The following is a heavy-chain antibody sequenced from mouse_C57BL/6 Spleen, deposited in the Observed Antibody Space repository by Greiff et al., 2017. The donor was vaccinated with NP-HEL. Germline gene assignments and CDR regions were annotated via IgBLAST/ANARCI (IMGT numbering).Heavy chain of an antibody. J-gene: IGHJ1*03. CDR3: ARGENWDWYFDV. D-gene: IGHD4-1*01. CDR2: ILPGSGST. V-gene: IGHV1-9*01. Sequence: VKLQQSGAELMKPGASVKLSCKATGYTFTGYWIEWVKQRPGHGLEWIGEILPGSGSTNYNEKFKGKATFTADTSSNPAYMQLSSLTTEDSAIYYCARGENWDWYFDVWGTGTTVTVSS. CDR1: GYTFTGYW.